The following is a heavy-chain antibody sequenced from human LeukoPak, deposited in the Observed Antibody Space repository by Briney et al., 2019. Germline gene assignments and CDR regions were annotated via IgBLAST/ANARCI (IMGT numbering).Heavy chain of an antibody. J-gene: IGHJ3*02. CDR1: GYSISSGYY. CDR2: IYYSGST. Sequence: PSETLSLTCAVSGYSISSGYYWGWIRQPPGKGLEWIGSIYYSGSTYYNPSLKSRVTISVDTSKNQFSLKLSSVTAADTAVYYCARGRRAARQPDAFDIWGQGTMVTVSS. CDR3: ARGRRAARQPDAFDI. D-gene: IGHD2-2*01. V-gene: IGHV4-38-2*01.